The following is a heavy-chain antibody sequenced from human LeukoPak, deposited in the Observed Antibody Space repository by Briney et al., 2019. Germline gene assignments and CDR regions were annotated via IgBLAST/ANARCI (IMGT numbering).Heavy chain of an antibody. CDR3: AKALVRGAIRPPDY. D-gene: IGHD3-10*01. CDR2: IKQDGSEK. CDR1: GFPFSCYW. V-gene: IGHV3-7*01. J-gene: IGHJ4*02. Sequence: GSLEPSCAAPGFPFSCYWMSWVRPAPGEGLGGVANIKQDGSEKYYVDSVKGRFTISRDNAKNSLYLQMNSLRAEDTAVYYCAKALVRGAIRPPDYWGQGTLVTVSS.